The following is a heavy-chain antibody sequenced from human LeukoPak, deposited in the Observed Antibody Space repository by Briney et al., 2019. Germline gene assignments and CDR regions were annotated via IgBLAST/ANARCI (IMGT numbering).Heavy chain of an antibody. D-gene: IGHD7-27*01. CDR2: ISAYNGNT. CDR3: ARDTWGRDYYYYYMDV. Sequence: ASVKVSCKASGYTFTSYGISWVRQAPGQGLEWMGWISAYNGNTNYAQKLQGRVTMTTDTSTSTAYMELRSLRSDDTAVYYCARDTWGRDYYYYYMDVWGKGTTVTVSS. J-gene: IGHJ6*03. CDR1: GYTFTSYG. V-gene: IGHV1-18*01.